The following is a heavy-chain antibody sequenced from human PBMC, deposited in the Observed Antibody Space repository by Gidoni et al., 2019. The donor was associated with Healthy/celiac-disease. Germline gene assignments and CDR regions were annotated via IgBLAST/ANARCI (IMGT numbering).Heavy chain of an antibody. J-gene: IGHJ3*02. CDR1: GGSISSYY. CDR3: ARTCSGGSCYSDPNAFDI. Sequence: QVQLQESGPGLVKPSETLSLTCTVSGGSISSYYWSWIRQPPGKGLEWIGYIYYSGSTNYNPSLKSRVTISVDTSKNQFSLKLSSVTAADTAVYYCARTCSGGSCYSDPNAFDIWGQGTMVTVSS. V-gene: IGHV4-59*01. CDR2: IYYSGST. D-gene: IGHD2-15*01.